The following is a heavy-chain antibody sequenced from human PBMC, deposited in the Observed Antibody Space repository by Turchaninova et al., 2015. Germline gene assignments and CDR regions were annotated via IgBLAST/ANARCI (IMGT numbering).Heavy chain of an antibody. D-gene: IGHD5-24*01. J-gene: IGHJ5*01. V-gene: IGHV4-39*07. CDR1: GGSISTGDYF. Sequence: QLQLQASGPGLVKPSETLSPTSRVSGGSISTGDYFWGWFRQSPGRGLEWIGTINYSGSAYQNPSLMSRVSVSVDTSKNQFSLTLSSVTAADTAVYYCARERRDSNNYADSWGQGTLVTVSS. CDR3: ARERRDSNNYADS. CDR2: INYSGSA.